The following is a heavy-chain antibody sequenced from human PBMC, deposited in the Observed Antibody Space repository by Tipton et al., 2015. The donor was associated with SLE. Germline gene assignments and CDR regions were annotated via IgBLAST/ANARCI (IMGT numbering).Heavy chain of an antibody. CDR1: GGSVSSGTYY. D-gene: IGHD2-8*02. V-gene: IGHV4-61*01. CDR2: IYHSGTT. CDR3: ARDRGYCTDHTCYSSYFDY. Sequence: TLSLPCNVSGGSVSSGTYYWSWIRQPPGKGLEWIGHIYHSGTTNYNPPLKSRVTISIDKSKNQFSLRLTSVTTADTAAYYCARDRGYCTDHTCYSSYFDYWGQGTLVTVS. J-gene: IGHJ4*02.